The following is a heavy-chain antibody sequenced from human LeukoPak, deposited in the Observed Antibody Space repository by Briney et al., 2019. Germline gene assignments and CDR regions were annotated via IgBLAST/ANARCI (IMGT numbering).Heavy chain of an antibody. D-gene: IGHD3-10*01. V-gene: IGHV3-33*06. J-gene: IGHJ4*02. CDR3: AKDYYGSGSYFSIDN. CDR2: IWYDGINK. Sequence: PGGSVRLSCAASGFTFSSYGMHWVRQAPGKGGLEWVAVIWYDGINKYYADSVKGRFTISRDNSKNTLSLQMNSLRAEDTAVYYCAKDYYGSGSYFSIDNWGPGSLLTVSS. CDR1: GFTFSSYG.